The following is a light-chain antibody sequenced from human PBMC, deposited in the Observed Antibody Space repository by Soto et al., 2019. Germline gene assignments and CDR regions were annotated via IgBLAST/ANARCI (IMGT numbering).Light chain of an antibody. CDR1: CGSIASGY. CDR3: QSYHSSTPYV. Sequence: NFMLTQPHSVSESPGKTVTISCTRICGSIASGYVQWYQQRPGSAPTTVIYEDNQRPSGVPDRFSGSIDRSSNSASLTISGLKTEDEADYYCQSYHSSTPYVFGTGTKVTVL. CDR2: EDN. V-gene: IGLV6-57*03. J-gene: IGLJ1*01.